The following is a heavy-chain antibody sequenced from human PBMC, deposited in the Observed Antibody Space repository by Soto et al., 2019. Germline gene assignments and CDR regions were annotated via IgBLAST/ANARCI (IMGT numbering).Heavy chain of an antibody. V-gene: IGHV1-46*01. CDR3: ARDTSGWSLNGLDV. CDR2: INPGGGSA. D-gene: IGHD6-19*01. Sequence: QVDLVQSGAEVKKPGASVTISCKASGSAITRYYIHWVRQAPGRGLGWMGIINPGGGSASYAQKFQDRVTIDKDTSTGTVYMDLRSLRTEDTAVYYCARDTSGWSLNGLDVW. J-gene: IGHJ6*01. CDR1: GSAITRYY.